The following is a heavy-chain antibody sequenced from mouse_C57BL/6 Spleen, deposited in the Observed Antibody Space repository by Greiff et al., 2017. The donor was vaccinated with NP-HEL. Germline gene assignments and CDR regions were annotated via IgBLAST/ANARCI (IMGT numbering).Heavy chain of an antibody. CDR3: ARRERLGPYFDY. CDR2: ISSGSSTI. CDR1: GFTFSDYG. Sequence: EVKLMESGGGLVKPGGSLKLSCAASGFTFSDYGMHWVRQAPEKGLEWVAYISSGSSTIYYADTVKGRFTISRDNAKNTLFLQMTSLRAEDTAMYYCARRERLGPYFDYWGQGTTLTVSS. V-gene: IGHV5-17*01. D-gene: IGHD4-1*01. J-gene: IGHJ2*01.